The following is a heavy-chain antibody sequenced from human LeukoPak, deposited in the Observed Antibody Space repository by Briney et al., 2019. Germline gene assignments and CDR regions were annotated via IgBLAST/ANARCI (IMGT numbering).Heavy chain of an antibody. CDR3: ARVFGYYYDSSGYEADY. CDR1: GYTFTCYG. V-gene: IGHV1-18*01. Sequence: ASVKVSCKASGYTFTCYGISWVRQAPGQGLEWMGWISAYNGNTNYAQKLQGRVTMTTDTSTSTAYMELRSLRSDDTAVYYCARVFGYYYDSSGYEADYWGQGTLVTVSS. CDR2: ISAYNGNT. J-gene: IGHJ4*02. D-gene: IGHD3-22*01.